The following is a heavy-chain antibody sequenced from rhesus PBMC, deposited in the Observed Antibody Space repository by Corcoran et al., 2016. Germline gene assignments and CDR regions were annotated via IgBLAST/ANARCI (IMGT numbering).Heavy chain of an antibody. J-gene: IGHJ4*01. D-gene: IGHD1-44*02. V-gene: IGHV4-173*01. CDR1: GGSISSNY. CDR3: ARGGGAYFDY. CDR2: ISGGGGGT. Sequence: QLQLQESGPGLVKPSETLSLTCAVSGGSISSNYWSWIRQPPGKGLEWIGRISGGGGGTDYNPSLKGRVTISTDTSKNHFSLKLSAVTAADTAVYYCARGGGAYFDYWGQGVLVTVSS.